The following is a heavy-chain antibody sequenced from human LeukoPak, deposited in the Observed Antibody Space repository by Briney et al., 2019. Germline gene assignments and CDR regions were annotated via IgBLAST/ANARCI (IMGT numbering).Heavy chain of an antibody. J-gene: IGHJ4*02. CDR2: ISSSGSTI. D-gene: IGHD3-3*01. V-gene: IGHV3-11*04. Sequence: GGSLRLSCAASGFTFSDYYMSWIRQAPGKGLEWVSYISSSGSTIYYADSVKGRFTISRDNAKNSLYLQMNSLRAEDTVVYYCARGTYDFWSGYPDSFDYWGQGTLVTVSS. CDR3: ARGTYDFWSGYPDSFDY. CDR1: GFTFSDYY.